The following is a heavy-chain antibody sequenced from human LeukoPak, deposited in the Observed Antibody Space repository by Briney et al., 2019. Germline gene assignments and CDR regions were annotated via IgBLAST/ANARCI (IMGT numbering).Heavy chain of an antibody. J-gene: IGHJ6*03. CDR1: GYTFTGYY. CDR2: INPNSGGT. CDR3: ARDWGGFPYYMDV. D-gene: IGHD3-10*01. Sequence: GAAVKVSCKASGYTFTGYYMHWVRQAPGQGLEWMGWINPNSGGTNYAQKFQGRVTMTRDTSISTAYMELSSLRSEDTAVYYCARDWGGFPYYMDVWGKGTTVTVSS. V-gene: IGHV1-2*02.